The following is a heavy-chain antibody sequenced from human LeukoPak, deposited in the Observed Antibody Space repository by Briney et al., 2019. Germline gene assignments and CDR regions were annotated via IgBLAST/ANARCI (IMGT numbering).Heavy chain of an antibody. V-gene: IGHV3-74*01. CDR2: INRDGRST. J-gene: IGHJ4*02. Sequence: GGSLRLSCAASGFTFSNYWMHWVRQAPGKGLVWVSRINRDGRSTNYADSVKRRFTISRDNAKNTVFLQMNSLRAEDTAVYYCALPLRDGDFYFDYWGQGALATVSS. CDR3: ALPLRDGDFYFDY. CDR1: GFTFSNYW. D-gene: IGHD4-17*01.